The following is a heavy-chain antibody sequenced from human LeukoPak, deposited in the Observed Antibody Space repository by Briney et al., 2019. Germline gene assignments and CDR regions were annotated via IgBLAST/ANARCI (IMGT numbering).Heavy chain of an antibody. J-gene: IGHJ4*02. Sequence: PGSSLRLSCAASGFRFDSYALHWVRQAPGKGLEWLAIIFYDGKKTFHADSVKGRFTISRDNAKNSLYLQMNSLRAEDMALYYCAKSTGYYGSGSSIFDYWGQGTLVTVSS. V-gene: IGHV3-30*18. CDR3: AKSTGYYGSGSSIFDY. D-gene: IGHD3-10*01. CDR2: IFYDGKKT. CDR1: GFRFDSYA.